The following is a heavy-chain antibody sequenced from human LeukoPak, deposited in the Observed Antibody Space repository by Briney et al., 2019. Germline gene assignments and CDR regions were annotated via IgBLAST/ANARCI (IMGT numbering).Heavy chain of an antibody. D-gene: IGHD3-16*01. CDR3: ATNKRGSTLDYYYYYYMDV. Sequence: SVKVSCKASGGTFSSYAISWVRQAPGQGLEWMGGIIPIFGTANYAQKFQGRVTITADESTSTAYMELSSLRSEDTAVYYCATNKRGSTLDYYYYYYMDVWGKGTTVTVSS. V-gene: IGHV1-69*01. CDR2: IIPIFGTA. CDR1: GGTFSSYA. J-gene: IGHJ6*03.